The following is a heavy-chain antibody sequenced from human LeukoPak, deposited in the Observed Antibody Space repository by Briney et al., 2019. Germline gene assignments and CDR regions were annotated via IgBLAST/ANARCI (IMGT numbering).Heavy chain of an antibody. V-gene: IGHV3-74*01. J-gene: IGHJ4*02. CDR2: IDEHGKTI. CDR1: GFTFSNYW. Sequence: GGSLRLSCEASGFTFSNYWMHWVRQPPWKGLVWVSRIDEHGKTINYADSVKGRFTISRNNAGDTLYLQMNSLRAEDTGVYYCAADLSGRQDYWGQGTLVTVSS. D-gene: IGHD5-12*01. CDR3: AADLSGRQDY.